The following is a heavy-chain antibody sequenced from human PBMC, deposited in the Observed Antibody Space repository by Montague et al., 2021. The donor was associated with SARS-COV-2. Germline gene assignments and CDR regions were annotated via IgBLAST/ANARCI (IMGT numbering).Heavy chain of an antibody. J-gene: IGHJ6*03. D-gene: IGHD3-22*01. Sequence: SETLSLTCAVYGESFSGHYWTWIRQPPGKGLEWIGEIYHTGSTNYNPSLKSRVTISVDTSKNQFSLKLRSVTAADTAVYYCARGRIELSMIAVVMTGASYYMDVWGKGTTVTVPS. V-gene: IGHV4-34*01. CDR3: ARGRIELSMIAVVMTGASYYMDV. CDR2: IYHTGST. CDR1: GESFSGHY.